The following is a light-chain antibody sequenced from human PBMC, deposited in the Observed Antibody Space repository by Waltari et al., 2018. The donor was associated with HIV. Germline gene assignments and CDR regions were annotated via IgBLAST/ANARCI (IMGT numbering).Light chain of an antibody. Sequence: EILMTQSPATLSVSPGERATLSCRASQSVSSNLAWYQQKPGQAPRLLIYDASTRATGIPARFSGSGSETEFTLTISSLQSEDFAVYYCQQYNNWPYSFGQGTKLEIK. CDR1: QSVSSN. CDR2: DAS. V-gene: IGKV3D-15*01. J-gene: IGKJ2*03. CDR3: QQYNNWPYS.